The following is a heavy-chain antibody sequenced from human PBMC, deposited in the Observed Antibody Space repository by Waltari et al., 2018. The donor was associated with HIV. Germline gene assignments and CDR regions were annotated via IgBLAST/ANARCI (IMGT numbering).Heavy chain of an antibody. CDR1: GFTVSSTY. J-gene: IGHJ4*02. CDR3: ARVDTAMVNDY. V-gene: IGHV3-53*02. Sequence: EVQLVETGGGLIQPGGSLRLSCAASGFTVSSTYMSWVRQAPGKGLEWCSVIYSGGSTYYADSVKGRFTISRDNSKNTLYLQMNSLRAEDTAVYYCARVDTAMVNDYWGQGTLVTVSS. D-gene: IGHD5-18*01. CDR2: IYSGGST.